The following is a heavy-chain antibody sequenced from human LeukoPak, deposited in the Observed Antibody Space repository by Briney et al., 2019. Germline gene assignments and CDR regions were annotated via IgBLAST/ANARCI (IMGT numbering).Heavy chain of an antibody. CDR3: AKDLDWLLVPWFDP. CDR1: GFTFSSYG. J-gene: IGHJ5*02. CDR2: ISGSGDST. V-gene: IGHV3-23*01. D-gene: IGHD3-9*01. Sequence: GGSLRLSCAASGFTFSSYGMSWVRQAPGKGLEWVSAISGSGDSTYYADSVKGRFTISRDNSKNTLYLQMNSLRAEDTAVYYCAKDLDWLLVPWFDPWGQGTLVTVSS.